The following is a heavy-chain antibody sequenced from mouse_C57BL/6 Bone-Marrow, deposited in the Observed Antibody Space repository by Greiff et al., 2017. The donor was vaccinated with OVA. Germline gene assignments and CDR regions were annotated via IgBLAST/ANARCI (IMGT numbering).Heavy chain of an antibody. Sequence: DVMLVESGEGLVKPGGSLKLSCAASGFTFSSYAMSWVRQTPEKRLEWVAYISSGGDYIYYADTVKGRFTISRDNARNTLYLQMSSLKSEDTAMYYCTRDDGYRFADWGQGTLVTVSA. J-gene: IGHJ3*01. CDR1: GFTFSSYA. V-gene: IGHV5-9-1*02. CDR3: TRDDGYRFAD. D-gene: IGHD2-3*01. CDR2: ISSGGDYI.